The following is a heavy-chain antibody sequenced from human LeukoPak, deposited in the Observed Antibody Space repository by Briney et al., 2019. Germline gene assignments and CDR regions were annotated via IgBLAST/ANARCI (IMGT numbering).Heavy chain of an antibody. CDR1: GFIFSSYS. D-gene: IGHD1-26*01. Sequence: QPGGSLRLSCAASGFIFSSYSMNWVRQAPGEGLEWVSYISSLSGTIYYADSVKGRFTISRDNAKNSLYLQMDSLRVEDTAVYYCARDQGGGTSYWGQGTLVTVSS. CDR3: ARDQGGGTSY. CDR2: ISSLSGTI. J-gene: IGHJ4*02. V-gene: IGHV3-48*01.